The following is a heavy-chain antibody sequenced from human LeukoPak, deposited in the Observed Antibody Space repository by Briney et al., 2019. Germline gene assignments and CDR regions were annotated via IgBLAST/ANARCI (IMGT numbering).Heavy chain of an antibody. CDR2: ISTYNGNT. Sequence: ASVKVSCKASGYTFTSYDISWVRQAPGQGREWMGWISTYNGNTKYAQRLQRRVTMTTDTSTSTAYMELRSLTSDDTAAYYCARGSSSTSGFHYWGQGTLVTVSS. V-gene: IGHV1-18*01. D-gene: IGHD2-2*01. J-gene: IGHJ4*02. CDR1: GYTFTSYD. CDR3: ARGSSSTSGFHY.